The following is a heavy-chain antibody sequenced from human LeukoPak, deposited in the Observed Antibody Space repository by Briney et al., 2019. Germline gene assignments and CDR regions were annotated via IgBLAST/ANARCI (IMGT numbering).Heavy chain of an antibody. Sequence: PGGSLRLSCAASGFTFSSYSMNWVRQAPGKGLEWVSYISSSSSTIYYADSVKGRFTISRDNAKNSLYLQMSSLRDEDTAVYYCARDAITIFGVVISLGMDVWGQGTTVTVSS. V-gene: IGHV3-48*02. J-gene: IGHJ6*02. CDR3: ARDAITIFGVVISLGMDV. D-gene: IGHD3-3*01. CDR2: ISSSSSTI. CDR1: GFTFSSYS.